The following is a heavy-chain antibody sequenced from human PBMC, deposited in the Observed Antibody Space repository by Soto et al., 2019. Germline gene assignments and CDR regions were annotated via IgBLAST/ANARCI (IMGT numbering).Heavy chain of an antibody. Sequence: SETLSLTCNVSGPSISRYYWSWLRQPPGKGLEWIGYIYYSGSTNYNPSLKSRVTISVDTSKNQFSLNLSSVTAADTAVYYCARYLNYDYVWGSYRPLYHFDYWGQGTLVTVSS. J-gene: IGHJ4*02. D-gene: IGHD3-16*02. CDR2: IYYSGST. CDR1: GPSISRYY. CDR3: ARYLNYDYVWGSYRPLYHFDY. V-gene: IGHV4-59*01.